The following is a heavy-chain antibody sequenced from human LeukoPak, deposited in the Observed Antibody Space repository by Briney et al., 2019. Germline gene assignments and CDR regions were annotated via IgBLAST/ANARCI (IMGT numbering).Heavy chain of an antibody. Sequence: SETLSLTCTVSGGSISSSSYYWGCVRQPPGKGLEWIGSIYYSGSTYSNPTLKSRITISVYTSTNQFPLKLSSGTAADTAVYYCARHRTGSYDYYFDYWGQGTLVTVSS. CDR3: ARHRTGSYDYYFDY. D-gene: IGHD3-10*01. J-gene: IGHJ4*02. V-gene: IGHV4-39*01. CDR2: IYYSGST. CDR1: GGSISSSSYY.